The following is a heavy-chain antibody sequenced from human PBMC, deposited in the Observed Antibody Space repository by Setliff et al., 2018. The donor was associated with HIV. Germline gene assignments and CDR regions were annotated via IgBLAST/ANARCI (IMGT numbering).Heavy chain of an antibody. CDR3: ARVTMVRGAKGYFDY. Sequence: SETLSLTCTVSGDFFSTDYYWGWIRQSPGKGLEWIGSIYHSGSTYYNPSLKSRVTISVDTSKNQFSLKLSSVTAADTAVYYCARVTMVRGAKGYFDYWGQGTLVTVSS. V-gene: IGHV4-38-2*02. J-gene: IGHJ4*02. CDR2: IYHSGST. CDR1: GDFFSTDYY. D-gene: IGHD3-10*01.